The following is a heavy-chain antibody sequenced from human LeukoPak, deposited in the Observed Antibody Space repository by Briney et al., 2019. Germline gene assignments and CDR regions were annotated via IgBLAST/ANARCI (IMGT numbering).Heavy chain of an antibody. J-gene: IGHJ4*02. Sequence: GGSLRLSCAASGFTFSSYAMSWVRQAPGKGLEWVSAISGSGGSTYYADSVKGRFTISRDNSKNTLYLQMNSLRAEDTAVYYCAKGYYDYVWGSYYFDYWGEGILVTVSS. CDR2: ISGSGGST. CDR1: GFTFSSYA. CDR3: AKGYYDYVWGSYYFDY. D-gene: IGHD3-16*01. V-gene: IGHV3-23*01.